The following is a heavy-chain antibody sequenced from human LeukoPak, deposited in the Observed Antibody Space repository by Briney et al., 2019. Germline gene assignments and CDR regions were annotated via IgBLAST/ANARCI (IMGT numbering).Heavy chain of an antibody. CDR3: ITPLPYSAQ. CDR1: GFTFRRYD. D-gene: IGHD2-21*01. Sequence: GGSLRLSCASSGFTFRRYDMNWVRQAPGKGLEWVGRIKPKTDGETTEYAAPVKDRFSISRDDSKSMMYLQMNSLKTEDTAVYYCITPLPYSAQGGQGTLVTVSS. J-gene: IGHJ4*02. V-gene: IGHV3-15*07. CDR2: IKPKTDGETT.